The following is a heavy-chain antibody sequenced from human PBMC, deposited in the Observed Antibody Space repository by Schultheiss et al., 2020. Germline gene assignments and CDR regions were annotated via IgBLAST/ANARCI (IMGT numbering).Heavy chain of an antibody. CDR1: GFTFSSYA. V-gene: IGHV3-48*03. J-gene: IGHJ4*02. D-gene: IGHD3-22*01. CDR3: ARSPYYYDSSGYYEFDY. CDR2: ISSSGSTI. Sequence: GGSLRLSCAASGFTFSSYAMSWVRQAPGKGLEWVSYISSSGSTIYYADSVKGRFTISRDNAKNSLYLQMNSLRAEDTAVYYCARSPYYYDSSGYYEFDYWGQGTLVTVSS.